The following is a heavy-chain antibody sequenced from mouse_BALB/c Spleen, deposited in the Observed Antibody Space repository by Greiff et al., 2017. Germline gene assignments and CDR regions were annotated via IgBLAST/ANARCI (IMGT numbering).Heavy chain of an antibody. CDR1: GFSLTGYG. V-gene: IGHV2-6-7*01. J-gene: IGHJ4*01. Sequence: VKLMESGPGLVAPSQSLSITCTVSGFSLTGYGVTWVRQPPGKGLEWLGMIWGDGSTDYNSALRSRLSISKDNSTSQVFLRRNSLQTDDTARYYCAREGDITTPAMDDWGAGTSVTVSS. D-gene: IGHD2-4*01. CDR2: IWGDGST. CDR3: AREGDITTPAMDD.